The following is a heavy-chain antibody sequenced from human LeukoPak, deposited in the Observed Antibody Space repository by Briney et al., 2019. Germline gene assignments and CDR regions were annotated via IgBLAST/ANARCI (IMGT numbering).Heavy chain of an antibody. CDR2: IYYSGIT. CDR1: SGSTNNNSYY. Sequence: PSETLSLTCTVSSGSTNNNSYYWGWIRQPPGKGLEWIGSIYYSGITYYNPSHKSRVTISVDTSKNQFSLKLSSVTAADTAVYYCASWGATHHYFDSWGRGTLVTVSS. J-gene: IGHJ4*02. CDR3: ASWGATHHYFDS. D-gene: IGHD1-26*01. V-gene: IGHV4-39*01.